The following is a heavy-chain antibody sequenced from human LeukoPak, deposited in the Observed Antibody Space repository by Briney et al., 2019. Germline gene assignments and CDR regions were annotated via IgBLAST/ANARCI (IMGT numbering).Heavy chain of an antibody. CDR3: ARDLRFLEWINWFDP. CDR1: GYTFTGYY. V-gene: IGHV1-2*06. J-gene: IGHJ5*02. D-gene: IGHD3-3*01. CDR2: INPNSGGT. Sequence: GASVKVSCKASGYTFTGYYMHWVRQAPGQGLEWMGRINPNSGGTNYAQKFQGRVTMTRDTSISTAYMELSRLRSDDTAVYYCARDLRFLEWINWFDPWGQGTLVTVSS.